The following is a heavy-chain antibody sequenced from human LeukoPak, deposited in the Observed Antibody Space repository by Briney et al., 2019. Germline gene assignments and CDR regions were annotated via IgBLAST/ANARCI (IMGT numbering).Heavy chain of an antibody. V-gene: IGHV4-59*01. J-gene: IGHJ4*02. CDR1: GGSISTYY. Sequence: SETLSLTCTVSGGSISTYYWSWIRKPPEKGLEWIGHIYNSGSTNYSPSLKSRVTISVDTSKNQFSLKLSSVTAADTAVYYCARFKRAGGWSYFDYWGQGTLVTVFS. CDR2: IYNSGST. D-gene: IGHD6-19*01. CDR3: ARFKRAGGWSYFDY.